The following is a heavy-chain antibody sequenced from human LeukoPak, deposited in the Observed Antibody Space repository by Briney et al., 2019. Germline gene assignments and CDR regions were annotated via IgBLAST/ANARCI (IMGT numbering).Heavy chain of an antibody. CDR1: GFTFSTYN. V-gene: IGHV3-21*04. D-gene: IGHD3-22*01. CDR2: ISSSSSYI. Sequence: GGSLRLSCAASGFTFSTYNMNWVRQAPGKGLEWVSSISSSSSYIYYADSLKGRFTISRDNSKNTLYLQMNSLRAEDTAVYYCAKALVVVITSRAFDIWGQGTMVTVSS. CDR3: AKALVVVITSRAFDI. J-gene: IGHJ3*02.